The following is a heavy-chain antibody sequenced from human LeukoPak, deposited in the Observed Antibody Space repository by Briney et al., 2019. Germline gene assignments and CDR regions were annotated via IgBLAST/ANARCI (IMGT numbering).Heavy chain of an antibody. D-gene: IGHD3-10*01. CDR1: GFTFSSYG. CDR3: ARADGSGSYYYYGMDV. J-gene: IGHJ6*02. V-gene: IGHV3-30*03. Sequence: GGSLRLSCAASGFTFSSYGMHWVRQAPGKGLEWVVVISYDGSNKYYADSVKGRFTISRDNSKNTLYLQMNSLRAEDTAVYYCARADGSGSYYYYGMDVWGQGTTVTVSS. CDR2: ISYDGSNK.